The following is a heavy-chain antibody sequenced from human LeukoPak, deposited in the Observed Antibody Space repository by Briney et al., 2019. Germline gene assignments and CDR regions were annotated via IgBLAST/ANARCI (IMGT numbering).Heavy chain of an antibody. CDR1: GGSISSSSYY. D-gene: IGHD2-2*01. CDR3: ASIPAAKVDYYYMDV. V-gene: IGHV4-39*01. J-gene: IGHJ6*03. Sequence: SETLSLTCTVSGGSISSSSYYWGWLRQPPGKGLEWIGRIYYSGSTYYNPSLKSRVTISVDTSKNQFSLKLSSVTAADTAVYYCASIPAAKVDYYYMDVWGKGTTVTISS. CDR2: IYYSGST.